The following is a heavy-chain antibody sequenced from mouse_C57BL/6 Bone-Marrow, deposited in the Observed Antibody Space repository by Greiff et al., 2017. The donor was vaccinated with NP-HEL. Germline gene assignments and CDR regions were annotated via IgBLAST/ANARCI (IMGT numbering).Heavy chain of an antibody. CDR1: GFTFTDYY. V-gene: IGHV7-3*01. Sequence: EVKLVESGGGLVQPGGSLSLSCAASGFTFTDYYMSWVRQPPGKALEWLGFIRNKANGYTTEYSASVKGRFTTSRSNHQSILYLQMNALRAENSATYYCTRSLHYYGSSLYWYFDVWGTGTTVTVSS. CDR2: IRNKANGYTT. CDR3: TRSLHYYGSSLYWYFDV. D-gene: IGHD1-1*01. J-gene: IGHJ1*03.